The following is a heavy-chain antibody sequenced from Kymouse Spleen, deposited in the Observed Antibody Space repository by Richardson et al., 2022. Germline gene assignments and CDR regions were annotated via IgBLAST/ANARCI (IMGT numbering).Heavy chain of an antibody. V-gene: IGHV4-61*01. J-gene: IGHJ4*02. CDR1: GGSVSSGSYY. CDR2: IYYSGST. D-gene: IGHD1-26*01. CDR3: ARDRIVGATDYFDY. Sequence: QVQLQESGPGLVKPSETLSLTCTVSGGSVSSGSYYWSWIRQPPGKGLEWIGYIYYSGSTNYNPSLKSRVTISVDTSKNQFSLKLSSVTAADTAVYYCARDRIVGATDYFDYWGQGTLVTVSS.